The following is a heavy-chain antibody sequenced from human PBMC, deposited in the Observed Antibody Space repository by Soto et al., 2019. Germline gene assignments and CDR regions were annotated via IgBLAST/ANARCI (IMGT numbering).Heavy chain of an antibody. J-gene: IGHJ6*03. CDR3: ATHDYGDYGGGYYYYYMDV. D-gene: IGHD4-17*01. Sequence: SETLSLTCTVSGGSISRYYWSWIWQPPGKGLEWIGYIYYSGSTNYNPSLKSRVTISVDTSKNQFSLKLSSVTAADTAVYYCATHDYGDYGGGYYYYYMDVWGKGTTVTVSS. V-gene: IGHV4-59*01. CDR1: GGSISRYY. CDR2: IYYSGST.